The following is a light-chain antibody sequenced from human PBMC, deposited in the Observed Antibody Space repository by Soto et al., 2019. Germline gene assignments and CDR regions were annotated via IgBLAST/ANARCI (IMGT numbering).Light chain of an antibody. CDR3: QSYDSSLSVV. CDR1: SSNIGAGYD. V-gene: IGLV1-40*01. CDR2: GNS. Sequence: QSVLTQPPSVSGAPGQRVTISCTGSSSNIGAGYDVHWYQQLPGTAPKLLIDGNSNRPSGVPDRFSGSKSGTSASLAITGLQAEDEADYYFQSYDSSLSVVFGGGTKLTVL. J-gene: IGLJ2*01.